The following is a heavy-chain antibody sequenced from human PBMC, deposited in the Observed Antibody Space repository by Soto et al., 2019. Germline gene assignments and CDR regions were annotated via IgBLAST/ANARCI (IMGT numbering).Heavy chain of an antibody. J-gene: IGHJ4*02. Sequence: ASVKVSCKASGGTFSSYAISWVRQAPGQGLEWMGGIIPIFGTANYAQKFRGRVTITADESTSTAYMELSSLRSEDTAVYYCASPGSGSYYFYFDYWGQGTLVTVSS. V-gene: IGHV1-69*13. CDR2: IIPIFGTA. D-gene: IGHD1-26*01. CDR3: ASPGSGSYYFYFDY. CDR1: GGTFSSYA.